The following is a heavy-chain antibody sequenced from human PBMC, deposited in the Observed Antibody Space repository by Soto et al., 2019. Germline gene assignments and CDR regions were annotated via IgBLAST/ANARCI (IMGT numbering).Heavy chain of an antibody. CDR1: GGSISSYY. Sequence: QVQLQESGPGLVKPSETLSLTCTVSGGSISSYYWSWIRQPPGKGLEWIGYIYYSGSTNYNPSLKSRVTISVDTSKNQFSLKLSSVTAADKAVYYCARSRGYYSDSSLGLLDYWGQGTLVTVSS. CDR3: ARSRGYYSDSSLGLLDY. CDR2: IYYSGST. D-gene: IGHD3-22*01. J-gene: IGHJ4*02. V-gene: IGHV4-59*01.